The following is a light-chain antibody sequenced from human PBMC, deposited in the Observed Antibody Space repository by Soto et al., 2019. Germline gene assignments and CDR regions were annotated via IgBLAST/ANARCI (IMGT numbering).Light chain of an antibody. J-gene: IGLJ1*01. CDR2: EVI. CDR1: SSDIGGYNY. Sequence: QSVLTQPASVSGSPGQSITISCTGTSSDIGGYNYVSWYQQHPGEAPKLIICEVINRPSGVSNRFSGSKSGNTGCLIISGLQAEDEADYYCSSYTSRSTLVFGTGTKVTVL. V-gene: IGLV2-14*01. CDR3: SSYTSRSTLV.